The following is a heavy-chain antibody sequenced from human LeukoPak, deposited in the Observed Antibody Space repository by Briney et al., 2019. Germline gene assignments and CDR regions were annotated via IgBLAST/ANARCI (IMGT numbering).Heavy chain of an antibody. CDR2: INHSGSA. Sequence: SETLSLTCAVYGGSFSGYYWSWIRQPPGKGLEWIGEINHSGSANYNPSLKCRVTISVDTSKNQFSLKLSSVTAADTAVYYCARGGRDYSKKSGNWFDPWGQGTLVTVSS. V-gene: IGHV4-34*01. J-gene: IGHJ5*02. CDR1: GGSFSGYY. D-gene: IGHD4-11*01. CDR3: ARGGRDYSKKSGNWFDP.